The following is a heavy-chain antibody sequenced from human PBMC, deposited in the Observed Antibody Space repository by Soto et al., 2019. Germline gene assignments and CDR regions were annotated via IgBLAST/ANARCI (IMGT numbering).Heavy chain of an antibody. Sequence: SETLSLTCTVSGDSITSYYWSWIRQPPGKGLEWIGCFYYSGGTNYNPSLKTRVTIPIDTSKNQFSLKLSSVTAADTAVYYCARDPELRGYFDYWGQGTLVTVSS. CDR2: FYYSGGT. CDR3: ARDPELRGYFDY. D-gene: IGHD1-26*01. J-gene: IGHJ4*02. V-gene: IGHV4-59*01. CDR1: GDSITSYY.